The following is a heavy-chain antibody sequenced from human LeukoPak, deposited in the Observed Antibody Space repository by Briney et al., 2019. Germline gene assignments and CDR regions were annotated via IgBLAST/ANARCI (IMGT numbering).Heavy chain of an antibody. D-gene: IGHD3-9*01. CDR2: IKKDGSEK. Sequence: GGSLRLSCAASGFTFSSYWMSWVRQAPGKGLEWVANIKKDGSEKYYVDSVKGRFTISRDNAKNSLYLQMNSLRAEDTAVYYCARTNYDILTGYNPYFDYWGQGTLVTVSS. CDR3: ARTNYDILTGYNPYFDY. V-gene: IGHV3-7*01. J-gene: IGHJ4*02. CDR1: GFTFSSYW.